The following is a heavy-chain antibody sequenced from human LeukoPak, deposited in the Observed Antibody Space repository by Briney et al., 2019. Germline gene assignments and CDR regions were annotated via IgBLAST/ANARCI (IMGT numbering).Heavy chain of an antibody. V-gene: IGHV1-69*04. CDR1: GGTFSSYA. J-gene: IGHJ5*02. Sequence: SVKVSCKASGGTFSSYAISWVRQAPGQGLEWMGRIIPILGIANYAQKFQGRVTITADKSTSTAYMVLSSLRSEDTAVYYCARGSSGYWARGDNWFDPWGQGTLVTVSS. D-gene: IGHD3-22*01. CDR3: ARGSSGYWARGDNWFDP. CDR2: IIPILGIA.